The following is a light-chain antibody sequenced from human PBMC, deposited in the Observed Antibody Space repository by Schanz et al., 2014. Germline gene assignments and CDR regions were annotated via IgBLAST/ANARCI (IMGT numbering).Light chain of an antibody. CDR2: DAS. CDR3: QQRSNWPLT. V-gene: IGKV3-11*01. J-gene: IGKJ4*01. CDR1: QSVTSW. Sequence: EIVLTQSPGTLSLSPGERATLSCRASQSVTSWLAWYQQKPGQAPRLLIYDASNRATGIPARFSGSGSGADFTLTISSLEPEDFAVYYCQQRSNWPLTFGGGTKVEIK.